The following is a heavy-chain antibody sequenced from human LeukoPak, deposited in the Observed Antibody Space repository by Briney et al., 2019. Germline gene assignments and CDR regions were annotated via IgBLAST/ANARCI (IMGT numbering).Heavy chain of an antibody. D-gene: IGHD3-22*01. CDR3: AKFGSGYYYDY. J-gene: IGHJ4*02. Sequence: GGSLRLSCAASGFTFSSYLMSWVRQAPGKGLEWVANIKQDGSETYYVVSVKGRFTISRDNAKNSLYLQMNSLRAEDTAVYYCAKFGSGYYYDYWGQGTLVTVSS. CDR1: GFTFSSYL. V-gene: IGHV3-7*01. CDR2: IKQDGSET.